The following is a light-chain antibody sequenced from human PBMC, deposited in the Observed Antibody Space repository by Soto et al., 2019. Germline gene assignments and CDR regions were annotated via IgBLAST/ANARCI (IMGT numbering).Light chain of an antibody. CDR1: SSDVGGYNY. J-gene: IGLJ2*01. Sequence: QSALTQPRSVSGSPGHSVTLSCTGTSSDVGGYNYIAWYQDHPGKAPKVMIYDVSKRPSGVPDRYSGSKSGNTVSLTISGLQAEDEADYYCCSYAGSNTGVFGVGTKVTVL. CDR3: CSYAGSNTGV. V-gene: IGLV2-11*01. CDR2: DVS.